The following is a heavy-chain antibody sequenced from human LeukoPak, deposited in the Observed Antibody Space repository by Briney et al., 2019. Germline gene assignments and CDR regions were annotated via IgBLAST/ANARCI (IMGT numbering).Heavy chain of an antibody. Sequence: ASVKVSSKPSVYTFTIYGSSWVRQAPGQGLGWMGWISAYNGNRNYAQKLQGRVTMTTDTSTSTAYMELRSLRSDDTAVYYCARELVPIAAAGTIGWFDPWGQGTLATVSS. J-gene: IGHJ5*02. V-gene: IGHV1-18*01. D-gene: IGHD6-13*01. CDR3: ARELVPIAAAGTIGWFDP. CDR1: VYTFTIYG. CDR2: ISAYNGNR.